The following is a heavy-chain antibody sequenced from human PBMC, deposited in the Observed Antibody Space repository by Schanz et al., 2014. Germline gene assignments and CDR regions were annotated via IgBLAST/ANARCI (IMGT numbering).Heavy chain of an antibody. Sequence: QVQLQESGPGLVKPSGTLSLTCAVSGGSISSSNWWSWVRQPPGKGLEWIGEIYHSGRTNYNPSLVTRVTMSVDTSKSEFSLNLAFVNAADTAVYYCARCLRNYDIMTGYNLSFDYWGLGTLVTVSS. J-gene: IGHJ4*02. D-gene: IGHD3-9*01. CDR1: GGSISSSNW. V-gene: IGHV4-4*02. CDR2: IYHSGRT. CDR3: ARCLRNYDIMTGYNLSFDY.